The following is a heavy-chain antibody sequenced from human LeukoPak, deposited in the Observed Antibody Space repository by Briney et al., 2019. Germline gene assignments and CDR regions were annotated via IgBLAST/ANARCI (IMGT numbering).Heavy chain of an antibody. CDR3: ARPPLPGYCSGGSCYPGPYWYFDL. D-gene: IGHD2-15*01. CDR2: INHSGST. J-gene: IGHJ2*01. V-gene: IGHV4-34*01. CDR1: GGSFSGYY. Sequence: PSETLSLTCAVSGGSFSGYYWSWIRQPPGRGLEWIGEINHSGSTNYNPSLKSRVTISVDTSKNQFSLKLSSVTAADTAVYYCARPPLPGYCSGGSCYPGPYWYFDLWGRGTLVTVSS.